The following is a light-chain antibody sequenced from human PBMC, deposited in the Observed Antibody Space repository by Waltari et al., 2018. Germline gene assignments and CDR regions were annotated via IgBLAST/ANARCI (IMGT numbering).Light chain of an antibody. Sequence: IQLTQSPSSLSASVGDRVTITCRASQGISDFLAWYQQKPGKAPKLLIYAASTLQSGVPSRFSGSGSGTDFTLTITSLQPEDVVTYYCQLLNSSQWTFGQGTKVDMK. CDR1: QGISDF. CDR2: AAS. V-gene: IGKV1-9*01. CDR3: QLLNSSQWT. J-gene: IGKJ1*01.